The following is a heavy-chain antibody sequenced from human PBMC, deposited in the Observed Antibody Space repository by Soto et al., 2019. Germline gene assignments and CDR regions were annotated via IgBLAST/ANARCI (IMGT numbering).Heavy chain of an antibody. CDR1: GFTFSSYA. CDR2: ISGSGGST. J-gene: IGHJ4*02. CDR3: AKSVYSSGYYLIDY. D-gene: IGHD3-22*01. Sequence: PGGSLRLSCAASGFTFSSYAMSWVRQAPGKGLEWVSAISGSGGSTYYADSVKGRFTISRDNSKNTLYLQMNSLRAEDTAVYYCAKSVYSSGYYLIDYWGQGTLVTSPQ. V-gene: IGHV3-23*01.